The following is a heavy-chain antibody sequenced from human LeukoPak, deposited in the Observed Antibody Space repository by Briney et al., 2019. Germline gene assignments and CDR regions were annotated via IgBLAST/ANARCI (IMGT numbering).Heavy chain of an antibody. J-gene: IGHJ5*02. CDR2: ISSSSSYI. V-gene: IGHV3-21*01. D-gene: IGHD3-10*01. Sequence: GGSLRLSCAASGFTFSSYSMNWVRQAPGEGLEWVSSISSSSSYIYYADSVKGRFTISRDNAKNSLYLQMNSLRAEDTAVYYCARHGSGRPFDPWGQGTLVTVSS. CDR3: ARHGSGRPFDP. CDR1: GFTFSSYS.